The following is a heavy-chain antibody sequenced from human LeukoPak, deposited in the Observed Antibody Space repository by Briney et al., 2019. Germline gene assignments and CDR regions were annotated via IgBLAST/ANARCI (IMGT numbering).Heavy chain of an antibody. Sequence: PGGSLRLSCAASGFTFSDNYMSWIRQAPGKGLEWVSSISSSSSYIYYADSVKGRFTISRDNAKNSLYLQMNSLRAEDTAVYYCAREISSSSWYFDYWGQGTLVTVSS. CDR3: AREISSSSWYFDY. D-gene: IGHD6-13*01. CDR2: ISSSSSYI. V-gene: IGHV3-11*06. CDR1: GFTFSDNY. J-gene: IGHJ4*02.